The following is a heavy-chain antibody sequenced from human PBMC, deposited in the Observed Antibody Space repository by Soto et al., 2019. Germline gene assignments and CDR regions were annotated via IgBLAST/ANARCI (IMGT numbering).Heavy chain of an antibody. D-gene: IGHD6-19*01. J-gene: IGHJ1*01. V-gene: IGHV3-23*01. CDR1: GFTFSSYA. CDR2: ISGSGGST. CDR3: AKDKQWLAPGAEYFQH. Sequence: GGSLRLSCAASGFTFSSYAMSWVRQAPGKGLEWVSAISGSGGSTYYADSVKGRFTISRGNSKNTLYLQMNSLRAEDTAVYYCAKDKQWLAPGAEYFQHWGQGTLVTVSS.